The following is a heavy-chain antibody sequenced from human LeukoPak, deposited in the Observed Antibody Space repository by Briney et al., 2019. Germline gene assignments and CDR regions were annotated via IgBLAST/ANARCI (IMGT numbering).Heavy chain of an antibody. J-gene: IGHJ4*02. Sequence: GGSLRLSCAASGFTFSNNAMHWVRQAPGKGLEWVSSISGGGGETYYVDSVKGRFIISRDNSKNTLYLQMNSLRSEDTAVYYCARGLHIRLYDSRGYFDYWGQGTVVTVSS. CDR2: ISGGGGET. V-gene: IGHV3-23*01. D-gene: IGHD3-22*01. CDR1: GFTFSNNA. CDR3: ARGLHIRLYDSRGYFDY.